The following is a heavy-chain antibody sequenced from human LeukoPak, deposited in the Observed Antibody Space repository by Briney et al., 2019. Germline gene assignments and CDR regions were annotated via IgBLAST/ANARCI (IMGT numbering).Heavy chain of an antibody. V-gene: IGHV5-51*01. J-gene: IGHJ5*02. Sequence: GESLKISCKGSGYSFTSYRIGWVRQMPGKGLEWMGIIYPGDSDTRYSPSFQGQVTISADKSISTAYLQWSSLKASDTAMYYCARHPLSSGSYYSNLYNWFDPWGQGTLVTVSS. CDR1: GYSFTSYR. CDR3: ARHPLSSGSYYSNLYNWFDP. CDR2: IYPGDSDT. D-gene: IGHD3-10*01.